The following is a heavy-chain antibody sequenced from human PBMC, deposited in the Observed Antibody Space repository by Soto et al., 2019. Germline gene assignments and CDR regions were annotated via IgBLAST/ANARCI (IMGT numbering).Heavy chain of an antibody. CDR3: VRAYYYYGMDV. V-gene: IGHV3-53*01. J-gene: IGHJ6*02. CDR1: GFTVSSNY. CDR2: IYSGGST. Sequence: GGSLRLSCAASGFTVSSNYMSWVRQAPGKGLEWVSVIYSGGSTYYADSVKGRFTISRDNSKNTLYLQMNSLRAEDTAVYYCVRAYYYYGMDVWGQGTTVTVSS.